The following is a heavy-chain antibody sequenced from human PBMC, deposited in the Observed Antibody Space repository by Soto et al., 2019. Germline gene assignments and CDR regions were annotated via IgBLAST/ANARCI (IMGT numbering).Heavy chain of an antibody. CDR1: GGTFSDHA. CDR2: INPFFKGT. V-gene: IGHV1-69*01. D-gene: IGHD3-9*01. J-gene: IGHJ6*02. Sequence: QVQLVQSGTEVKMPGSSVKVSCKAFGGTFSDHAVSWVRQAHGQGLEWMGVINPFFKGTKYAQKFQGRLTITADDSTSTAYMDLYSRISEDTAVYYCARDVQVNYFDNKYHYYAMDVWGQGTTVIVSS. CDR3: ARDVQVNYFDNKYHYYAMDV.